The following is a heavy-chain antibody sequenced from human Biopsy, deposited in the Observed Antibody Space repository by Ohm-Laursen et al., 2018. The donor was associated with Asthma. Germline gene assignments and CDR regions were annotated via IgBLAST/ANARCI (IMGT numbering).Heavy chain of an antibody. CDR3: ARDLSGYCTSSACYGFDS. CDR2: INYSGST. D-gene: IGHD2-8*01. V-gene: IGHV4-31*03. Sequence: SETLSLTCTVSGGSLSSGPYYWSWVRQHPVKGLEWIGYINYSGSTFYSPSLESRVTVSVDTSKNQFSLKLSSVTAADTAVYYCARDLSGYCTSSACYGFDSWGQGTLVTVSS. J-gene: IGHJ5*01. CDR1: GGSLSSGPYY.